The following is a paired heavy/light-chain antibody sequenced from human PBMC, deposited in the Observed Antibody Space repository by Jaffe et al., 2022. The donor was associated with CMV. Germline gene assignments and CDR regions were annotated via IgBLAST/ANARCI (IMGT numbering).Heavy chain of an antibody. J-gene: IGHJ6*03. V-gene: IGHV4-59*08. D-gene: IGHD4-17*01. Sequence: QVQLQESGPGLVKPSETLSLTCTVSGGSISSYYWSWIRQPPGKGLEWIGYIYYSGSTNYNPSLKSRVTISVDTSKNQFSLKLSSVTAADTAVYYCASKIPTGGYGDYYYYYMDVWGKGTTVTVSS. CDR1: GGSISSYY. CDR3: ASKIPTGGYGDYYYYYMDV. CDR2: IYYSGST.
Light chain of an antibody. J-gene: IGKJ4*01. Sequence: DIQMTQSPSSLSASVGDRVTITCRASQSISSYLNWYQQKPGKAPKLLIYAASSLQSGVPSRFSGSGSGTDFTLTISSLQPEDFATYYCQQSYSTVLTFGGGTKVEIK. CDR2: AAS. CDR3: QQSYSTVLT. V-gene: IGKV1-39*01. CDR1: QSISSY.